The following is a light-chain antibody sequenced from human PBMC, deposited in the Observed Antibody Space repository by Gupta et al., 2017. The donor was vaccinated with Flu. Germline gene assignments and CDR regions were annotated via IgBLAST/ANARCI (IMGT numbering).Light chain of an antibody. CDR3: QQYHFWPWT. CDR1: HPISIN. V-gene: IGKV3-15*01. CDR2: GAS. J-gene: IGKJ1*01. Sequence: EILMTQSPATLSLSPGDSAALSCRASHPISINLAWFQQKPGQAPRLLISGASTRATAIPDRFSGSGSGTEFTLTISSLQSEDFAVYFCQQYHFWPWTLGKGTKVEIK.